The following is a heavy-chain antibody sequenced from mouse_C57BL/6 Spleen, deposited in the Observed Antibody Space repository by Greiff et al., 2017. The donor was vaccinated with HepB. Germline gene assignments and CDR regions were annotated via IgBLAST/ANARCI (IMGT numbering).Heavy chain of an antibody. D-gene: IGHD1-1*01. CDR2: IDPSDSET. CDR3: ARSQYYVSSPAWFAY. CDR1: GYTFTSYW. Sequence: QVQLQQPGAELVRPGSSVKLSCKASGYTFTSYWMHWVKQRPIQGLEWIGNIDPSDSETHYNQKFKDKATLTVDKSSSTAYMQLSSLTSEDSAVYYCARSQYYVSSPAWFAYWGQGTLVTVSA. V-gene: IGHV1-52*01. J-gene: IGHJ3*01.